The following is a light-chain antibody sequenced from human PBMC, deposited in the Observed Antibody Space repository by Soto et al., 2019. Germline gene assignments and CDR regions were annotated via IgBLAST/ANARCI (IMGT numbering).Light chain of an antibody. Sequence: DIQMTQSPSSLSASVGDRVTITCRASQGISSYLSWYQQKPGKVPKVLIYAASTLHSGVPSRFSGSRSETEFTLSISNVQPEDVATYSCQKYYSAPETFGQATKVEI. J-gene: IGKJ1*01. V-gene: IGKV1-27*01. CDR1: QGISSY. CDR2: AAS. CDR3: QKYYSAPET.